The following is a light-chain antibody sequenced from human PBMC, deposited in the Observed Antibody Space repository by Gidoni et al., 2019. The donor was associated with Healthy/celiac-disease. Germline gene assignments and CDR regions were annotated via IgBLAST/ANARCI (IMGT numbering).Light chain of an antibody. CDR3: QQYGSSLL. CDR1: QSVSSSY. V-gene: IGKV3-20*01. J-gene: IGKJ4*01. CDR2: GAF. Sequence: EIVLTQSPGTLSLSPGERATLSCRASQSVSSSYLAWYQQKPGQAPRLLIYGAFSRATGIPDRFSGSGSGTDFTLTISRLEPEDFAVYYCQQYGSSLLFGGGTKVEIK.